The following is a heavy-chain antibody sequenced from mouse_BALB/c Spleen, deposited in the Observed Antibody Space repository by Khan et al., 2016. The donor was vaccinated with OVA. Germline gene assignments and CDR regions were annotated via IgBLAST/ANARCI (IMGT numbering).Heavy chain of an antibody. D-gene: IGHD1-3*01. CDR1: GDSITSGF. CDR2: MIYSGYT. V-gene: IGHV3-8*02. CDR3: ARSTYKYAFAY. J-gene: IGHJ3*01. Sequence: VQLKESGPSLVQPSQTLSLTCSVTGDSITSGFWSWVRKFPGNKLEYMGYMIYSGYTYYNPSLKGRFSIIRHTSKTQYYLQINSVTTEDTATYYCARSTYKYAFAYWGQGALVTVSA.